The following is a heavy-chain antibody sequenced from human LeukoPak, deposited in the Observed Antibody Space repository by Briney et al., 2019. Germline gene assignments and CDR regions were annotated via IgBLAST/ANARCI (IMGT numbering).Heavy chain of an antibody. D-gene: IGHD3-3*01. Sequence: GGSLRLSCAASGFTFSNYGMHWVRQAPGKGLEWVAVISDDGGNKYYADSVKGRFSIFRDNSKNILYLQMNSLTTEDTGVYYCAKDWVRVLIRSGGYWGHGTLVTVSP. CDR3: AKDWVRVLIRSGGY. CDR2: ISDDGGNK. CDR1: GFTFSNYG. V-gene: IGHV3-30*18. J-gene: IGHJ4*01.